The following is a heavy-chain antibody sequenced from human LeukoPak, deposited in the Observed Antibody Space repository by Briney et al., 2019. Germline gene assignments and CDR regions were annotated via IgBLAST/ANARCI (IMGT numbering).Heavy chain of an antibody. CDR3: ARLLYTYKTDY. J-gene: IGHJ4*02. CDR2: IYHSGST. D-gene: IGHD3-10*01. Sequence: NPSETLSLTCTVSGGSISSSSYYWGWIRQPPGKGLEWIGSIYHSGSTYYNPSLKSRVTISVDTSKNQFSLKLGSVTAADTAVYYCARLLYTYKTDYWGQGTLVTVSS. CDR1: GGSISSSSYY. V-gene: IGHV4-39*07.